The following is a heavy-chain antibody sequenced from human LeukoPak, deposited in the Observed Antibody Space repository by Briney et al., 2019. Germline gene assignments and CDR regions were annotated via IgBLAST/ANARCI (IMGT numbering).Heavy chain of an antibody. CDR3: AKGGSTNFYYGDV. J-gene: IGHJ6*02. V-gene: IGHV4-59*01. CDR2: IYDSGST. CDR1: VGSMTNLY. Sequence: SETLSLTCSVSVGSMTNLYGTGIRQPPRKGLEWIGDIYDSGSTRYNTSLGSRVTISVDTSKNQFSLKLSSVPAADTAVYYCAKGGSTNFYYGDVWGQGTTLTVSS. D-gene: IGHD2/OR15-2a*01.